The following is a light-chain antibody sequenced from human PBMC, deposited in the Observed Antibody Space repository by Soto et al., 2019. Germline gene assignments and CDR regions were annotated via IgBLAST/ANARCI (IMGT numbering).Light chain of an antibody. J-gene: IGKJ2*01. CDR1: QSVAIN. CDR2: GAS. CDR3: QQYNDWPSYT. V-gene: IGKV3D-15*01. Sequence: ETVMTQSPATLSVSPGERVTLSCRASQSVAINLAWYQHKPGKPPRLLIYGASTRATGIPARLIGSGSGTDFTLTISSLQSEDFAVYCCQQYNDWPSYTFGQGTKLEIK.